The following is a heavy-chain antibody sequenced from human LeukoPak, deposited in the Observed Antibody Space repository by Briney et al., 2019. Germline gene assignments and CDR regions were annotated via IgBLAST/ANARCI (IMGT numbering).Heavy chain of an antibody. CDR2: IKQDGSEK. D-gene: IGHD3-9*01. V-gene: IGHV3-7*01. Sequence: GGSLRLSCAASGFTFSSYWMSWVRQAPGKGLEWVANIKQDGSEKYYVAYVKGRFTISRDNAKNSLYLQMNSLRAEDTAVYYCASGYFDWLLSSYFDYWGQGTLVTVSS. CDR1: GFTFSSYW. J-gene: IGHJ4*02. CDR3: ASGYFDWLLSSYFDY.